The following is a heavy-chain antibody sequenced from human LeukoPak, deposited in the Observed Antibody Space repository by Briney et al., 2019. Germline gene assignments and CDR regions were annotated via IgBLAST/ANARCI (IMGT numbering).Heavy chain of an antibody. CDR1: GFSLSTSGMR. D-gene: IGHD2-15*01. V-gene: IGHV2-70*04. J-gene: IGHJ2*01. CDR2: IDWDDDK. CDR3: VRLFGGSGSWYFDL. Sequence: KESGPALVKPTQTLTLTCTFSGFSLSTSGMRVNWIRQPPGKALEWLARIDWDDDKFYSTSLKTRLTISKDTSKNQVVLAMTNMDPVDTATYYCVRLFGGSGSWYFDLWGRGTLVTVSS.